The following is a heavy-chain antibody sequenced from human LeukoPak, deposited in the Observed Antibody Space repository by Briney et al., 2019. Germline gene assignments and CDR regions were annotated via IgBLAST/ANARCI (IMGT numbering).Heavy chain of an antibody. V-gene: IGHV1-2*02. Sequence: ASVKVSCKASGYTFTGYYMHWVRQAPGQGLEWMGWINPNSGGTNYAQKFQGRVTMTRDTSISTAYMELSRLRSVDTAVYYCARAGVAARHLDYWGQGTLVSVCS. CDR2: INPNSGGT. D-gene: IGHD6-6*01. CDR1: GYTFTGYY. CDR3: ARAGVAARHLDY. J-gene: IGHJ4*02.